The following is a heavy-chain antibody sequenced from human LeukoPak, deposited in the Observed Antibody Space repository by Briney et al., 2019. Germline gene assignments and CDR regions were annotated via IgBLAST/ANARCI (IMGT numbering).Heavy chain of an antibody. Sequence: PGGSLRLSCAASKFTFSSYAMNWVRQASGKGLEWVSGISGSGGSTYYADSVKGRFTISRDNSKNTLYLQMNSLRAEDTAVCYCAKDRYAFWSTYSSNPFDYWGQGTLVTVSS. CDR1: KFTFSSYA. J-gene: IGHJ4*02. V-gene: IGHV3-23*01. CDR2: ISGSGGST. CDR3: AKDRYAFWSTYSSNPFDY. D-gene: IGHD3-3*01.